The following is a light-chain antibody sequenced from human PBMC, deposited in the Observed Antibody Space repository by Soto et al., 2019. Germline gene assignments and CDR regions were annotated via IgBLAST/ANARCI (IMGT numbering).Light chain of an antibody. Sequence: QSVLTQPASVSGSPGQSITLSCTGNNSDIGGYNIVSWYQQHPGKAPKLMIYDVSIRPSGVSDRFSGSKSAHTASLTISELQPEDELIFYRTPYATGGTHVFGTGTKVTVL. V-gene: IGLV2-14*01. J-gene: IGLJ1*01. CDR1: NSDIGGYNI. CDR3: TPYATGGTHV. CDR2: DVS.